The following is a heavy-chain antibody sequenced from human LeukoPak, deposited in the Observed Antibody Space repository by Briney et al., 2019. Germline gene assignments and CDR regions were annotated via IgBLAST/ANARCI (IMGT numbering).Heavy chain of an antibody. D-gene: IGHD1-26*01. V-gene: IGHV4-59*12. J-gene: IGHJ6*03. CDR3: ARKGGSYSLYYYYYMDV. Sequence: PSETLSLTCTVSGGSISSYYWSWIRQPPGRGLEWIGYIYYSGSTNYNPSLKSRVTMSVDRSKNQFSLKLSSVTAADTAVYYCARKGGSYSLYYYYYMDVWGKGTTVTVSS. CDR1: GGSISSYY. CDR2: IYYSGST.